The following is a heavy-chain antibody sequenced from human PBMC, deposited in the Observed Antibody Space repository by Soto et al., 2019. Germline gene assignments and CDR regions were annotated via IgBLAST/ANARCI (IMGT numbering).Heavy chain of an antibody. CDR1: GFTFSDYY. CDR2: ISSSGSTI. Sequence: GGSLRLSCAASGFTFSDYYMSWIRQAPGKGLEWVSYISSSGSTIYYADSVKGRFTISRDNAKNSLYLQMNSLRAEDTAVYYCAGATVRGLLIGGIRGPRRTCWFDPWGQGTLVTVSS. V-gene: IGHV3-11*01. J-gene: IGHJ5*02. CDR3: AGATVRGLLIGGIRGPRRTCWFDP. D-gene: IGHD3-10*02.